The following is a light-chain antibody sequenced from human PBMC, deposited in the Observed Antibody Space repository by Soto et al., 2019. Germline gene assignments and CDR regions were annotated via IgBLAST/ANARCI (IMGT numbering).Light chain of an antibody. CDR1: SGHSSYI. CDR3: ETWDSNIHWV. CDR2: LEGSGSY. J-gene: IGLJ3*02. Sequence: QSVLTQSSSASASLGSLVKLTCTLSSGHSSYIIAWHQQQPGKAPRYLMKLEGSGSYNKGSGVPDRFSGSSSGADRYLTISNLQFEDEADYYCETWDSNIHWVFGGGTKLTVL. V-gene: IGLV4-60*02.